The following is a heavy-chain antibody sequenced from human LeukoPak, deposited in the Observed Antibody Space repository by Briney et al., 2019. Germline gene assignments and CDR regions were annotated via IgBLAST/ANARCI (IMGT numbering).Heavy chain of an antibody. D-gene: IGHD1-26*01. Sequence: GGSLRLSCAASGFTFSSYWMNWVRQAPGKGLEWVSSITSGSKYIFYADAVKGRFTISRDNAKNSLYLQMDSLRAEDTAVYYCATDTSGSYLDYWGQGILVTVSS. CDR2: ITSGSKYI. V-gene: IGHV3-21*01. CDR1: GFTFSSYW. J-gene: IGHJ4*02. CDR3: ATDTSGSYLDY.